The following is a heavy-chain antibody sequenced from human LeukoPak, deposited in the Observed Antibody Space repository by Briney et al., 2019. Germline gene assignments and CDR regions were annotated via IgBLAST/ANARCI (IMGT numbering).Heavy chain of an antibody. CDR1: GGSISSYY. CDR2: IYYSGST. D-gene: IGHD3-3*01. Sequence: SETLSLTCTVSGGSISSYYWSWIRQPPGKGLEWIGYIYYSGSTNYNPSLKSRVTISVDMSKNHFSLKLSSATAADTAVYYCARSYYDFWSGYSSGALEVWGQGTTVTVSS. J-gene: IGHJ6*02. V-gene: IGHV4-59*08. CDR3: ARSYYDFWSGYSSGALEV.